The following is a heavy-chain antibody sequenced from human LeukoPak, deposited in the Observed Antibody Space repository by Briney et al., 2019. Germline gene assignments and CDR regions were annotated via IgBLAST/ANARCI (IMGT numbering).Heavy chain of an antibody. J-gene: IGHJ4*02. CDR2: IKYDGSAS. CDR1: GFTFSNYW. CDR3: VSGSLQSGYNFDY. D-gene: IGHD3-3*01. V-gene: IGHV3-74*01. Sequence: GGSLRLSCAASGFTFSNYWMHWIRQVPGKGLVWVSHIKYDGSASNYADSVKGRFTISRDNAKNTLYLQMNSLRAEDTAVYYCVSGSLQSGYNFDYWGQGALVTVSS.